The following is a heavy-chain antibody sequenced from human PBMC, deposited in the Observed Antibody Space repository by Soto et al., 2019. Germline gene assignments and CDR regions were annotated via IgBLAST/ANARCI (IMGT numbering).Heavy chain of an antibody. J-gene: IGHJ6*02. CDR2: MNPNSGNP. Sequence: QVQLVQSGAEVKKPGASVKVSCKASGYTFTSDDINWVRQATGQGREWMGWMNPNSGNPGYAQKFQGGVAMTSNTSVSTAYMELSSMRSEDTAVYYCASGEGRWLRFLSRVSYYGMDVGCQGTTVTVSS. V-gene: IGHV1-8*01. CDR3: ASGEGRWLRFLSRVSYYGMDV. D-gene: IGHD5-12*01. CDR1: GYTFTSDD.